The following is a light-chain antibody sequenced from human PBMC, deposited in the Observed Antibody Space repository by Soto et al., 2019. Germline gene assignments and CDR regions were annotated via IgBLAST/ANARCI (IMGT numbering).Light chain of an antibody. CDR1: SSDVGGYNY. J-gene: IGLJ2*01. Sequence: QSALTQPPSASGSPGQSVTISCAGTSSDVGGYNYVSWYQQYPGKVPKLMIYEVSERPSGVPDRFSGSKSGNTAFLTVSGLQAEDEADYYCATWDGSLPGEVFGGGTKLTVL. V-gene: IGLV2-8*01. CDR3: ATWDGSLPGEV. CDR2: EVS.